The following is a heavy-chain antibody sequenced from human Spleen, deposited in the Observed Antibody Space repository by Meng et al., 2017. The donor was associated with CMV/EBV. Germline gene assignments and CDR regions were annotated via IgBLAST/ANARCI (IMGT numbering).Heavy chain of an antibody. CDR2: ISRSSTYI. CDR3: AKDMGDYDIWSGNYFGLDV. V-gene: IGHV3-21*06. D-gene: IGHD3-3*01. CDR1: GFTFRNYG. J-gene: IGHJ6*02. Sequence: GESLKISCASSGFTFRNYGMNWVRQAPGKGLEWVSSISRSSTYIYYADSVKGRFTMSRDNAKNSLYLQMSSLRAEDTAVYYCAKDMGDYDIWSGNYFGLDVWGQGTTVTVSS.